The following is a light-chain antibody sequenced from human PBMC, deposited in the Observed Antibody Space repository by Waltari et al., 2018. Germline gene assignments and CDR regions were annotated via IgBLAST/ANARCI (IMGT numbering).Light chain of an antibody. V-gene: IGKV1D-16*01. CDR2: KAS. J-gene: IGKJ2*03. Sequence: DIQMTQSPSPLSASVGDTVTLTCRASQSINIWLDWYQQKPGKAPKLLIYKASSLHSGVPSRFSGSGSGTDFILTINSLQPEDFATYYCFQYNRSPYSFGQGTKVEI. CDR3: FQYNRSPYS. CDR1: QSINIW.